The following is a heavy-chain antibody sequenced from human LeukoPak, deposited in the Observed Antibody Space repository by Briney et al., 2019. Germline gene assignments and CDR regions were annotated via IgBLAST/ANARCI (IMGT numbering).Heavy chain of an antibody. J-gene: IGHJ6*02. V-gene: IGHV4-34*01. CDR2: INHSGST. CDR1: GGSFSGYY. Sequence: SETLSLTCAVYGGSFSGYYWSWIRQPPGKGLEWIGEINHSGSTNYNPSLKSRVTISVDTSKNQFSLKLSSVTAADTAVYYCARATNYYYYGMDVWGQGTTVTVSS. CDR3: ARATNYYYYGMDV.